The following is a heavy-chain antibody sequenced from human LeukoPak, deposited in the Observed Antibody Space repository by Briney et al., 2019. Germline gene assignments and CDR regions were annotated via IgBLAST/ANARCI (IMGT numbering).Heavy chain of an antibody. J-gene: IGHJ6*02. Sequence: SQTLSLTCTVSGGSISSGGYYWSWIRQHPGKGLEWIGYIYYSGSTYYNPSLKSRVTISVDTSKNQFSLKLSSVTAADTAVYYCARDSGRYYPYYYGMDVWGQGTTVTVSS. CDR3: ARDSGRYYPYYYGMDV. V-gene: IGHV4-31*03. CDR1: GGSISSGGYY. D-gene: IGHD1-26*01. CDR2: IYYSGST.